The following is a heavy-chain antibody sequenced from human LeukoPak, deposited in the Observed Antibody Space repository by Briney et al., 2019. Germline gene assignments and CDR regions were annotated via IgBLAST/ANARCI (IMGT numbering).Heavy chain of an antibody. V-gene: IGHV3-7*01. Sequence: GGSLRLSCAASGFTFSNYNMSWVRQAPGKGLEWVANIKQDGSEKYYVDSVKGRFTISRDNAKNSLYLQMNSLRAEDTAVYYCARVFYFDYWGQGTLVTVSS. CDR3: ARVFYFDY. CDR2: IKQDGSEK. J-gene: IGHJ4*02. CDR1: GFTFSNYN.